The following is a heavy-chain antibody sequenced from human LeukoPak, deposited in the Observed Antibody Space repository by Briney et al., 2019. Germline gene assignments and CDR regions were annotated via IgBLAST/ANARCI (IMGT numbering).Heavy chain of an antibody. J-gene: IGHJ5*02. Sequence: ASVKVSCKASGYTFTSYDINWVRQATGQGLEWMGWMNPNSGNTGYAQKFQGRVTMTRNTSISTAYMELSSLRSEDTAVYYCARGYDFWSGYYMYNWFDPWGQGTLVTVSS. CDR3: ARGYDFWSGYYMYNWFDP. CDR1: GYTFTSYD. CDR2: MNPNSGNT. V-gene: IGHV1-8*01. D-gene: IGHD3-3*01.